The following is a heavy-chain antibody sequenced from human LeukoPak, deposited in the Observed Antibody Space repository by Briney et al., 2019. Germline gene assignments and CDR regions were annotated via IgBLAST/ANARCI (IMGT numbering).Heavy chain of an antibody. CDR1: CDPIGRYY. Sequence: SQTLSLTCTFSCDPIGRYYWSWIRHPPGKGLESNGYIYYSGTTNYNPSLKSRVTISVDTSKNQFSLNLTSVTAADTAVYYCARGYRSGYDREGFNYWGQGTLVTVSS. V-gene: IGHV4-59*01. CDR2: IYYSGTT. D-gene: IGHD6-19*01. CDR3: ARGYRSGYDREGFNY. J-gene: IGHJ4*02.